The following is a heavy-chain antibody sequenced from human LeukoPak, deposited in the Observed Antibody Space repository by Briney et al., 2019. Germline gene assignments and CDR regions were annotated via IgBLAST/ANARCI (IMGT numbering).Heavy chain of an antibody. D-gene: IGHD2-2*01. CDR3: ARHSRYCSSTSCRLNWFDP. Sequence: PSETLSLTCTVSGGSISSSSYYWGWIRQPPGKGLEWIGSIYYSGSTYYNPSLKSRVTISVDTSKNQFSLKLSSVTAADTAVYYCARHSRYCSSTSCRLNWFDPWGQGTLVTVSS. CDR2: IYYSGST. V-gene: IGHV4-39*01. CDR1: GGSISSSSYY. J-gene: IGHJ5*02.